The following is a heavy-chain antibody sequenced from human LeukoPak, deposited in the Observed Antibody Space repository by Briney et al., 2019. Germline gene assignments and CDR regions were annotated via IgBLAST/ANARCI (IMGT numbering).Heavy chain of an antibody. Sequence: SETLSLTCTVSGCSISSYYWSWIRQPPGKGLEWIGYIYYSGSTNYNLYIKSRVTISVDTSKSQFSRKLSSVTAADTAVYYCARVVRGSTLDYWGQGTLVTV. CDR3: ARVVRGSTLDY. D-gene: IGHD3-10*01. V-gene: IGHV4-59*01. J-gene: IGHJ4*02. CDR2: IYYSGST. CDR1: GCSISSYY.